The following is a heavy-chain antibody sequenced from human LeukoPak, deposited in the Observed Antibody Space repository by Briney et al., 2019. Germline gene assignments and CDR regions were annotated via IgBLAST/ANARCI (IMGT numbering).Heavy chain of an antibody. D-gene: IGHD3-10*01. CDR1: GFTFSNYW. Sequence: GGSLRLSCAASGFTFSNYWMHWVRQVPGKGLEWVSVIFSSGPTYYADSVKGRFTISRDTSKNALYLQMNSLRAEDTAVYYSAISGLGFGEFRGLDYWGQGTLVTVSS. CDR2: IFSSGPT. CDR3: AISGLGFGEFRGLDY. V-gene: IGHV3-53*01. J-gene: IGHJ4*02.